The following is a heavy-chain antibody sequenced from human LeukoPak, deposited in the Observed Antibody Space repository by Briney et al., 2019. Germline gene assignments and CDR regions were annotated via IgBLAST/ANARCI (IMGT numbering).Heavy chain of an antibody. CDR2: IYYSGST. CDR1: GGSISSGGYY. J-gene: IGHJ5*02. Sequence: SETLSLTCTVSGGSISSGGYYWSWIRQHPGKGLEWIGYIYYSGSTYYNPSLKSRVTISVDTSKNQFSLKLSSVTAADTAVYYCQRTIVVGPAAGRADWFDPWGQGTLVTVSS. D-gene: IGHD2-2*01. V-gene: IGHV4-31*03. CDR3: QRTIVVGPAAGRADWFDP.